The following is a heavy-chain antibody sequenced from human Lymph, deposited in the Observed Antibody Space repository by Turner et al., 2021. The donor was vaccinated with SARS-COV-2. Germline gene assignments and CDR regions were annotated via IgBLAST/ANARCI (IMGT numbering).Heavy chain of an antibody. J-gene: IGHJ5*02. D-gene: IGHD6-25*01. CDR1: GYTCTRYD. CDR3: ARAAQLTVWFDP. V-gene: IGHV1-8*01. Sequence: VQPVQSGAEVKKPGASVRSSSMASGYTCTRYDINWVRQAAGQGLEWIGWMDPNSGNTGYAQKVQGRVTMTRNTSISTAYMELGSLRSEDTAVYYGARAAQLTVWFDPWGQGTLVTVSS. CDR2: MDPNSGNT.